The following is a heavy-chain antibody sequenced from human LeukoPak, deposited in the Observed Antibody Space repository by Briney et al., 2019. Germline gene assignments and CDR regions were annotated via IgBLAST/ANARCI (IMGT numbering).Heavy chain of an antibody. J-gene: IGHJ3*02. CDR2: INWNGGST. CDR3: ARIDTYYYDSSGYYSAFDI. Sequence: PGGSLRLSCAAPLFTFDNYGMSRVRQAPGKGLEWVSGINWNGGSTGYADSVKGRFTISRDNAKNSLYLQMNSLRAEDTALYYCARIDTYYYDSSGYYSAFDIWGQGTIVTVSS. D-gene: IGHD3-22*01. V-gene: IGHV3-20*04. CDR1: LFTFDNYG.